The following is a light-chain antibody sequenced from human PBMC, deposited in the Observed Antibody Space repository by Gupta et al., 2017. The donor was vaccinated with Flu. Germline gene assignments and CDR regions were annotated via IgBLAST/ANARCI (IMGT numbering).Light chain of an antibody. CDR3: QQYGSSPWP. CDR1: QSIAASY. CDR2: GAS. J-gene: IGKJ1*01. Sequence: EIVLTQSPDTLSLSPGERATLSCRASQSIAASYLAWYQQKPGQAPRLLIYGASTRAAGTPDRFSGSGFGTDFSLTISGLEPEDFAVYYCQQYGSSPWPFGQGTKVEVK. V-gene: IGKV3-20*01.